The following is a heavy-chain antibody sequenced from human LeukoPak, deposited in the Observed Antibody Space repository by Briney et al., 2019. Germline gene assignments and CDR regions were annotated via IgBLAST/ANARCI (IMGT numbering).Heavy chain of an antibody. Sequence: ASVTVSCKASGYTFTGYYMHWVRQAPGQGLGWMGWINPNSGGTNYAQKFQGRVTMTRDTSISTAYMELSRLRSDDTAVYYCARDVVSSSWYGYWGQGTLVTVSS. CDR3: ARDVVSSSWYGY. CDR2: INPNSGGT. CDR1: GYTFTGYY. V-gene: IGHV1-2*02. D-gene: IGHD6-13*01. J-gene: IGHJ4*02.